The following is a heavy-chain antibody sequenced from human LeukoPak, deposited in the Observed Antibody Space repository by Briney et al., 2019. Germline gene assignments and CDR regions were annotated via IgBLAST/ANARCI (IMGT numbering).Heavy chain of an antibody. CDR2: INPNSGGT. J-gene: IGHJ6*03. V-gene: IGHV1-2*02. Sequence: GASVKVSCKASGYTFTVYYIHWVRQAPGQGLEWMGWINPNSGGTNYAQKFQGRVTMTRDTSISTAYMELSGLRSDDTAVYYCARGRGVSKSYYYYYMDVWGKGTTVTISS. CDR3: ARGRGVSKSYYYYYMDV. CDR1: GYTFTVYY. D-gene: IGHD3-10*01.